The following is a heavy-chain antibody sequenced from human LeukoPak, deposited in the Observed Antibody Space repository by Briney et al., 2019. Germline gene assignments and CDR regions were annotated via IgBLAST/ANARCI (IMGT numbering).Heavy chain of an antibody. V-gene: IGHV3-23*01. J-gene: IGHJ4*02. CDR3: ARGVSSWYSLSEIYFDY. CDR2: ISGSGGNT. Sequence: PGGSLRLSCAASGFTFSSYAMSWVRQAPGKGLEWVSAISGSGGNTYYADSVKGRFTISRDNSKNTLYLQMNSLRAEDTAVYYCARGVSSWYSLSEIYFDYWGQGTLVTVSS. CDR1: GFTFSSYA. D-gene: IGHD6-13*01.